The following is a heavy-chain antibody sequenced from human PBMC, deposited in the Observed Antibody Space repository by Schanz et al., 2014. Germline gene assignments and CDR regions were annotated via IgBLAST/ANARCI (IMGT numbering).Heavy chain of an antibody. V-gene: IGHV3-74*01. CDR2: TSHDVSFT. Sequence: EVQLVESGGGLVQPGGSLRLSCAASGFTFSDSWMHWVRQATGKGLVWVSRTSHDVSFTTFADSVKGRFTISRDNAKNALYLQMNSLRAEDTAVYYCVRDTDYHFDYWGQGALVTVSS. CDR3: VRDTDYHFDY. J-gene: IGHJ4*02. CDR1: GFTFSDSW. D-gene: IGHD4-17*01.